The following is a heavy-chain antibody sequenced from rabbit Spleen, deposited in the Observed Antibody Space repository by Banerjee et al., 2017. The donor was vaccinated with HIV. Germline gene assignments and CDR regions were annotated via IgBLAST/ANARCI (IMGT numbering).Heavy chain of an antibody. D-gene: IGHD8-1*01. CDR2: IFGGSSGST. Sequence: QEQLKETGGGLVQPGGSLTLTCKASGFSFNSGYYMYWVRQAPGKGLEWIGCIFGGSSGSTWYASWVNGRFTISKTSSTTVTLQMTSLTAADTATYFCARGSIYGDSAVAGAFTRLDLWGPGTLVTVS. CDR3: ARGSIYGDSAVAGAFTRLDL. V-gene: IGHV1S45*01. J-gene: IGHJ3*01. CDR1: GFSFNSGYY.